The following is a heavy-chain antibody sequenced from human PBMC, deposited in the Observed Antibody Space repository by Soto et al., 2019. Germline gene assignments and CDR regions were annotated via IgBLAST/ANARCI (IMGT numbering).Heavy chain of an antibody. Sequence: SETLSLTCAVYGGSFSGYYWSWIRQPPGKGLEWIGEINHSGSTNYNPSLKSRVTISVDTSKNQFSLRLSSVTAADTAVYYCARGRDIVVVPAANPATGMDVWGQGTTVTVSS. J-gene: IGHJ6*02. V-gene: IGHV4-34*01. CDR1: GGSFSGYY. CDR2: INHSGST. D-gene: IGHD2-2*01. CDR3: ARGRDIVVVPAANPATGMDV.